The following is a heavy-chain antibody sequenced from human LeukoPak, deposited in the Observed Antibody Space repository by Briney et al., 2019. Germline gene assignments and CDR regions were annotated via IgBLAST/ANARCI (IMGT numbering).Heavy chain of an antibody. CDR2: ISDSGGST. V-gene: IGHV3-23*01. CDR3: AKEYDTSGYHIDY. Sequence: GSLRLSCAASGFTFRRYGMSWVRQAPGKGLEWVSAISDSGGSTYYADSVKGRFTISRDNSKNTEYLQMSSLRAEDTAIYYCAKEYDTSGYHIDYWGQGTLVTVSS. D-gene: IGHD3-22*01. CDR1: GFTFRRYG. J-gene: IGHJ4*02.